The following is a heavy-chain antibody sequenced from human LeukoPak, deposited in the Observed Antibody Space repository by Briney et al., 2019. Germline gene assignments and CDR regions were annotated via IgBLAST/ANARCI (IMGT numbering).Heavy chain of an antibody. V-gene: IGHV4-59*01. J-gene: IGHJ3*02. CDR3: ARDDYGDYEGAFDI. D-gene: IGHD4-17*01. Sequence: SETLSLTCTVSGGSISSYYWSWIRQPPGKGLEWIGYIYYSGSTDYNPSLKSRVTISVDTSKNQFSLKLSSVTAADTAVYYCARDDYGDYEGAFDIWGQGTMVTVSS. CDR1: GGSISSYY. CDR2: IYYSGST.